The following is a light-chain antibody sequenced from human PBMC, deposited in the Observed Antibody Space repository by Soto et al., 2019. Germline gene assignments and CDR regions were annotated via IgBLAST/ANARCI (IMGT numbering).Light chain of an antibody. CDR3: SSYTSTSTVL. J-gene: IGLJ2*01. CDR1: SSDIGAYNY. Sequence: QSALTQPASVSGSPGQSITISCTGTSSDIGAYNYVSWYQHHPGKAPKFMMYAVSYRPSGVSNRFSGSKSGNTASLTISGLQAEDEADYYCSSYTSTSTVLFGGGTKLTVL. V-gene: IGLV2-14*01. CDR2: AVS.